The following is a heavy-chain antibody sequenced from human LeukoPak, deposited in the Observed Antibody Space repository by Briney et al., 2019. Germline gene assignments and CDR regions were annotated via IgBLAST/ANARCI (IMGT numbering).Heavy chain of an antibody. J-gene: IGHJ4*02. CDR1: GGSFSGYY. V-gene: IGHV4-31*11. CDR3: VVSAMVIFDY. Sequence: SETLSLTCAVYGGSFSGYYWSWIRQHPGKGLEWIGYIYYSGSTYYNPSLKSRVIISKDTSKNQFSLKLSSVTAADTAVYYCVVSAMVIFDYWGQGTLVTVSS. D-gene: IGHD5-18*01. CDR2: IYYSGST.